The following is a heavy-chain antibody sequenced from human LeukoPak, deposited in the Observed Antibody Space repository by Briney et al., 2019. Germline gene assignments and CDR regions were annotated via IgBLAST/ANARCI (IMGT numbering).Heavy chain of an antibody. V-gene: IGHV3-15*05. CDR1: GFTFSNAW. D-gene: IGHD2-2*01. J-gene: IGHJ6*02. CDR3: TTYSYCSTTTCYASSNYYYGLDA. Sequence: KTGGSLRLSCAASGFTFSNAWMTWVRQAPGKGLEWVGRIYRNADGGTTDYAAPVKGRFTISRDDSKNTLYLQMNSLKTEDTAVYYCTTYSYCSTTTCYASSNYYYGLDAWGQGTSVTVSS. CDR2: IYRNADGGTT.